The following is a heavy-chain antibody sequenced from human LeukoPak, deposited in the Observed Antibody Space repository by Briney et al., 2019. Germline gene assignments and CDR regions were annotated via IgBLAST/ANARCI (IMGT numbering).Heavy chain of an antibody. CDR3: TRLIYGDSDY. D-gene: IGHD4-17*01. CDR1: GFTFSGSA. J-gene: IGHJ4*02. CDR2: IRSKANSYAT. Sequence: GGSLRLSCAASGFTFSGSAMHSVRQASGKGLEWVGRIRSKANSYATAYAASVKGRFTISRDDSKNTAYLQMNSLKTEDTAVYYCTRLIYGDSDYWGQGTLVTVSS. V-gene: IGHV3-73*01.